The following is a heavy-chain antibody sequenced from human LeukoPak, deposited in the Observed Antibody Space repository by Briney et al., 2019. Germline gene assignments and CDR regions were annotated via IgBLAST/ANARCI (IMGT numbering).Heavy chain of an antibody. CDR2: IKQDGSEK. V-gene: IGHV3-7*01. Sequence: GGSLRLSCAASGFTFSSYWMSWVRQAPGKGLEWVANIKQDGSEKYYVDSVKGRFTISRDNAKNSLYLQMNSLRAEDTAVYYCARGGTLRYFDWERRYFDYWGQGTLVTVSS. CDR3: ARGGTLRYFDWERRYFDY. J-gene: IGHJ4*02. D-gene: IGHD3-9*01. CDR1: GFTFSSYW.